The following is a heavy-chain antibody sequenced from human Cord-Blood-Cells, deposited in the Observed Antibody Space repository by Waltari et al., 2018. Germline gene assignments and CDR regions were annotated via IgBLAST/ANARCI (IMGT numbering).Heavy chain of an antibody. V-gene: IGHV3-7*01. CDR3: ARGYYYYYGMDV. Sequence: EVQLVESGGGLVQPGGSLRLSCAASGFTFSSYWMSWVRQAPGEGREWVSNKKQDGSEKYYVDSVKGRFTISRDNAKNSLYLQMNSLRAEDTAVYYCARGYYYYYGMDVWGQGTTVTVSS. CDR2: KKQDGSEK. CDR1: GFTFSSYW. J-gene: IGHJ6*02.